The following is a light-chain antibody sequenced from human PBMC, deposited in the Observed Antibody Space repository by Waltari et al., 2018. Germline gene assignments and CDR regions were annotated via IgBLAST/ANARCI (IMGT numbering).Light chain of an antibody. J-gene: IGKJ5*01. CDR3: HHYYIPPLT. CDR2: WAS. CDR1: QSLLSSFNSKTY. V-gene: IGKV4-1*01. Sequence: DIVLTQSPDSLAVPLGERATINCKSSQSLLSSFNSKTYIAWYQQKPGQPPKLLINWASARGSGVPERFSGSGSETDFTLTISSLQAEDVAVYYCHHYYIPPLTFGQGTRREIK.